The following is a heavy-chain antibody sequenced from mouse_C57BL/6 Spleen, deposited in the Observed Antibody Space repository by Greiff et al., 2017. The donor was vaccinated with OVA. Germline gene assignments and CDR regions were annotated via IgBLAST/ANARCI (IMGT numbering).Heavy chain of an antibody. D-gene: IGHD3-2*02. Sequence: QVQLQQPGAELVKPGASVKLSCKASGYTFTSYWMQWVKQRPGQGLEWIGEIDPSASYTNYNQKFKGKATLTVDTSSSTAYMQLSSLTSEDSAVYYCARCPKTAQGGSSWFAYWGQGTLVTVSA. J-gene: IGHJ3*01. CDR1: GYTFTSYW. CDR2: IDPSASYT. V-gene: IGHV1-50*01. CDR3: ARCPKTAQGGSSWFAY.